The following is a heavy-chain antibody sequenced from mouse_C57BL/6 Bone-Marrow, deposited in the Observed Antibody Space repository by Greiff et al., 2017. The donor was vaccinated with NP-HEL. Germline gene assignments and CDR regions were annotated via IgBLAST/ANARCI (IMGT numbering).Heavy chain of an antibody. Sequence: VQLQQSGAELARPGASVKLSCKASGYTFTSYGISWVKQRTGQGLEWIGEIYPRSGNTYYNEKFKGKATLTADTSSSTAYMELRSLTSEDSAVYFCAIYYDYDKGQRVAYWGQGTLVTVSA. J-gene: IGHJ3*01. CDR3: AIYYDYDKGQRVAY. CDR2: IYPRSGNT. D-gene: IGHD2-4*01. CDR1: GYTFTSYG. V-gene: IGHV1-81*01.